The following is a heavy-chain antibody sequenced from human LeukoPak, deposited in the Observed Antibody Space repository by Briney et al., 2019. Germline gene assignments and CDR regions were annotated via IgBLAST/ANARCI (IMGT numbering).Heavy chain of an antibody. V-gene: IGHV3-53*05. Sequence: GGSLRLSCAASGFTVSTNYMNWVRQAPGKGLEWVSVVYYDGSTYYADSVRGRFTISRDNSKDTVYLQMNSLRPEDTAIYYCIRGVIRGGQGTLVTVSS. CDR1: GFTVSTNY. CDR2: VYYDGST. D-gene: IGHD3-3*02. CDR3: IRGVIR. J-gene: IGHJ4*02.